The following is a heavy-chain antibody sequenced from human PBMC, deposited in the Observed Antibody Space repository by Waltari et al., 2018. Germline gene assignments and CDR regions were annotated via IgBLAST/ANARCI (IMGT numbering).Heavy chain of an antibody. CDR3: AREALGGTKAFDM. CDR1: GYTFTAYY. D-gene: IGHD1-7*01. Sequence: QIQIMQSGAEVKKPGASVKVSCQASGYTFTAYYIHWARQAPRQGLEWMGWINSNTGGADCAQSFQGRVTVTRDTSISTVYMELSGLTSDDTAVYYCAREALGGTKAFDMWGQGTMVTVSS. V-gene: IGHV1-2*02. J-gene: IGHJ3*02. CDR2: INSNTGGA.